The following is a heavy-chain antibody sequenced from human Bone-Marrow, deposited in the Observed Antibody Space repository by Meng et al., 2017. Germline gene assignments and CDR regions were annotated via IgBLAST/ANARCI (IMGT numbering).Heavy chain of an antibody. CDR2: ISGSGGST. J-gene: IGHJ4*02. CDR1: GFTFSSYA. Sequence: GESLKISCAASGFTFSSYAMSWVRQAPGKGLEWVSAISGSGGSTYYADSVKGLFTNSIDNSKNTLYLQMNNLTAEDTAVYYCAKGPNKNVWWATFDYWGQGTLVTVSS. CDR3: AKGPNKNVWWATFDY. D-gene: IGHD1-26*01. V-gene: IGHV3-23*01.